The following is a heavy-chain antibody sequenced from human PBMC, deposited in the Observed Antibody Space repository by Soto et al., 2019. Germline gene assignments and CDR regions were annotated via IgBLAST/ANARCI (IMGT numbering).Heavy chain of an antibody. D-gene: IGHD6-13*01. CDR3: AREPCPSSSWFSCHAFDI. J-gene: IGHJ3*02. CDR2: IWYDGSNK. Sequence: QVQLVESGGGVVQPGRSLRLSCAASGFTFSSYGMHWVRQAPGKGLEWVAVIWYDGSNKYYADSVKGRFTISRDNSKNTLYLQMNSLRAEDTAVYYCAREPCPSSSWFSCHAFDIWGQGTMVTVSS. V-gene: IGHV3-33*01. CDR1: GFTFSSYG.